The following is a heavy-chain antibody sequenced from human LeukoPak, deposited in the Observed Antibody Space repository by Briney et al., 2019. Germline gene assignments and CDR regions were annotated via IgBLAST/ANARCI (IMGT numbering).Heavy chain of an antibody. CDR1: GFTFSSYA. J-gene: IGHJ4*02. D-gene: IGHD1-26*01. CDR3: AKGGGATLFSYFDY. Sequence: GGSLRLSCAASGFTFSSYAMSWVRQAPGKGLVWVSRINRDGSSTTYADSVKGRFTISRDNSKNTLYLQMNSLRAEDTAVYYCAKGGGATLFSYFDYWGQGTLVTVSS. CDR2: INRDGSST. V-gene: IGHV3-23*03.